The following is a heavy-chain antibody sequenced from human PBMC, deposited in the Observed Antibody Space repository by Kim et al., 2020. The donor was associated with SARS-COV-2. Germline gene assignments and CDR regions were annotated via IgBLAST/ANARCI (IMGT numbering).Heavy chain of an antibody. D-gene: IGHD1-26*01. J-gene: IGHJ4*02. CDR3: AKWRGAQSEFDF. V-gene: IGHV3-7*01. Sequence: YLDSVQGRFTIARDNTKNTVFLQMNSLRAADTALYYCAKWRGAQSEFDFWGQGTRVTVSS.